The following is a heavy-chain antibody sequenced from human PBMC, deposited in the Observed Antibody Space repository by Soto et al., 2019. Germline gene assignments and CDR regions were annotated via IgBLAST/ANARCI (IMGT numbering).Heavy chain of an antibody. CDR3: ARGPRYMVRGDGY. D-gene: IGHD3-10*01. J-gene: IGHJ4*02. Sequence: QVQLQQWGAGLLKPSETLSLTCAVYGGSFSGYYWSWIRQPPGKGLEWIGEINHSGSTNYNPSLKSRVTISVDTSKNQFSLKLSSVTAADTAVYYCARGPRYMVRGDGYWGQGTLVTVSS. CDR1: GGSFSGYY. V-gene: IGHV4-34*01. CDR2: INHSGST.